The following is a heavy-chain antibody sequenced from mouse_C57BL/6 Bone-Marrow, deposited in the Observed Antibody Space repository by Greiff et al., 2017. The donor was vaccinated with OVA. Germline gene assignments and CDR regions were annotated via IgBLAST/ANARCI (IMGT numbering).Heavy chain of an antibody. CDR2: IYPRSGNT. Sequence: QVQLQQSGAELARPGASVKLSCKASGYTFTSYGISWVKQRTGQGLEWIGEIYPRSGNTYYNEKFKGKATLTADKSSSTAYMELRSLTSEDSAVYFWGADGSWFAYWGQGTLVTVSA. V-gene: IGHV1-81*01. J-gene: IGHJ3*01. CDR1: GYTFTSYG. CDR3: GADGSWFAY. D-gene: IGHD2-3*01.